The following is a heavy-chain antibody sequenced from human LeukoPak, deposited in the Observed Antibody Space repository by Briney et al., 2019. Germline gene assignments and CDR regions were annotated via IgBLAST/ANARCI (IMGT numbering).Heavy chain of an antibody. CDR1: GYTFTGYY. D-gene: IGHD6-13*01. CDR3: ARVESIAAAGYFDY. Sequence: ASVKDSCKASGYTFTGYYMHWVRQARGQELAWMGWINPNSGGTNYAQKFQGRVTMTRDTSISTAYMELSRLRSDDTAVYYCARVESIAAAGYFDYWGQGTLVTVSS. CDR2: INPNSGGT. V-gene: IGHV1-2*02. J-gene: IGHJ4*02.